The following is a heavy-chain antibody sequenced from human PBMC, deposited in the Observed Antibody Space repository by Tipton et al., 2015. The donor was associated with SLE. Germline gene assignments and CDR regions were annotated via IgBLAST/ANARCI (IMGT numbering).Heavy chain of an antibody. CDR2: IYYSGST. J-gene: IGHJ4*02. CDR3: ARGGGITMIVVVGFDY. CDR1: GGSISSYY. D-gene: IGHD3-22*01. V-gene: IGHV4-59*12. Sequence: TLSLTCTVSGGSISSYYWSWIRQPPGKGLEWIGYIYYSGSTNYNPSLKSRVTISVDTSKNQFSLKLTSVPAADTAVYYCARGGGITMIVVVGFDYWGQGTLVTVSS.